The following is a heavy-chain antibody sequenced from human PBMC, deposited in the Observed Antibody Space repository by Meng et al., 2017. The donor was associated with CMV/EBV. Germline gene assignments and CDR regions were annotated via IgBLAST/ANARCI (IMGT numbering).Heavy chain of an antibody. V-gene: IGHV4-34*01. J-gene: IGHJ4*02. D-gene: IGHD3-3*01. CDR3: ARVRSASDY. Sequence: SETLSLTCAIYGGSFSGYYWSWIRQPPGKGLEWIGEINHSGSTNYNPSLKSRVTISVDTSKNQFSLKLSSVTAADTAVYYCARVRSASDYWGQGTLVTVSS. CDR2: INHSGST. CDR1: GGSFSGYY.